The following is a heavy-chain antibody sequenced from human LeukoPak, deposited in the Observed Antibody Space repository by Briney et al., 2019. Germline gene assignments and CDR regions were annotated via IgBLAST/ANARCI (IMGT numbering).Heavy chain of an antibody. CDR2: ISISGGST. V-gene: IGHV3-23*01. J-gene: IGHJ4*02. CDR3: AKRSPIVGATTRYFDY. CDR1: GFTFSSYA. Sequence: PGGPLRLSCAASGFTFSSYAMSWVRQAPGKGLEWVSAISISGGSTYYADSVKGRFTISRDNSKNTLYLQMNSLRAEDTAVYYCAKRSPIVGATTRYFDYWGQGTLVTVSS. D-gene: IGHD1-26*01.